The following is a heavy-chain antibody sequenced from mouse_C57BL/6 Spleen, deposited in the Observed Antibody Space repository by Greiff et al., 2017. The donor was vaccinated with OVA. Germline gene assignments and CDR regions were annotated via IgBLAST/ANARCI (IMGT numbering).Heavy chain of an antibody. V-gene: IGHV1-4*01. CDR2: INPSSGYT. D-gene: IGHD1-1*01. J-gene: IGHJ4*01. Sequence: QVHVKQSGAELARPGASVKMSCKASGYTFTSYTMHWVKQRPGQGLEWIGYINPSSGYTKYNQKFKDKATLTADKSSSTAYMQLSSLTSEDSAVYYCARSLGSSYAMDYWGQGTSVTVSS. CDR1: GYTFTSYT. CDR3: ARSLGSSYAMDY.